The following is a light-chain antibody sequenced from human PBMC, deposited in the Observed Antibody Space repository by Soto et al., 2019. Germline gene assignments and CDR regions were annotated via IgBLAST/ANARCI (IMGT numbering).Light chain of an antibody. CDR2: GAS. CDR3: QQYDSSPRPT. V-gene: IGKV3-20*01. J-gene: IGKJ4*01. Sequence: EIVLTQSPGTLSLSPGDRATLSCRASQNLSSSYLAWYQQKLGQAPRLLIYGASSRATGIPDRFSGSVSGTDFILTISRLEPEDFAVYYCQQYDSSPRPTFGGGTKVEIK. CDR1: QNLSSSY.